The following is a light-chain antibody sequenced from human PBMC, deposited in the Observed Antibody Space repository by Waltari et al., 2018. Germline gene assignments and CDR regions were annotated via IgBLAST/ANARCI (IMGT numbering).Light chain of an antibody. CDR1: QTISSY. Sequence: DIQMTQSPSSLSASVGDRVTITCRASQTISSYLNWYQQKPGKDPKLLIYAASSFQSGVPSRFSGSGSGTDFTLTISSLQPEDFATYYCQQSYSTPFTFGPGTKVDIK. V-gene: IGKV1-39*01. CDR3: QQSYSTPFT. CDR2: AAS. J-gene: IGKJ3*01.